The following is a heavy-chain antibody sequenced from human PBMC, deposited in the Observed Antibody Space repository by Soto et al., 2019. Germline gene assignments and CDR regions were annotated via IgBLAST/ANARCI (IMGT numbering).Heavy chain of an antibody. CDR3: AIATRGDYYDSSGYYYYYGIDV. CDR1: GGSISSYY. CDR2: IYYSGST. V-gene: IGHV4-59*01. Sequence: SETLSLTCTVSGGSISSYYWSWIWQPPGKGLEWIGYIYYSGSTNYNPSLKSRVTISVDTSKNQFSLKLSSVTAADTAVYYCAIATRGDYYDSSGYYYYYGIDVWGQGTTVTVSS. J-gene: IGHJ6*02. D-gene: IGHD3-22*01.